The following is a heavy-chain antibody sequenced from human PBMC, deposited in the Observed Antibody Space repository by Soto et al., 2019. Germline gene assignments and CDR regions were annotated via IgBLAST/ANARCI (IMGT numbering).Heavy chain of an antibody. Sequence: VQLLESGGDLVQPGGSLRVSCAASGFDFNSYAMTWVRQTPGKGLEWVSSVSGNGDTTYYADSLKDRFTISRDNFKNTLYLQMTNLKAEDTAIYFCCYTSTNDGVDFWGQGTLVTVSS. D-gene: IGHD3-16*02. J-gene: IGHJ1*01. CDR1: GFDFNSYA. CDR2: VSGNGDTT. CDR3: CYTSTNDGVDF. V-gene: IGHV3-23*01.